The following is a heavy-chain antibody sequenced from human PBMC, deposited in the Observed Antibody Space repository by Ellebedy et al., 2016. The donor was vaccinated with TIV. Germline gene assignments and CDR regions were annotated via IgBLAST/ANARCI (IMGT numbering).Heavy chain of an antibody. CDR2: GSPSGNT. V-gene: IGHV1-18*01. Sequence: ASVKVSCKASGYTFTNFYLHWVRQAPGQGLEWMGIGSPSGNTNYAQKFRGRVTMTADTSTDTAYMELRSLRPDDTAVYYCARYSYDFLTGDNTRFDNWGQGTLVTVSS. J-gene: IGHJ4*02. CDR1: GYTFTNFY. D-gene: IGHD3-9*01. CDR3: ARYSYDFLTGDNTRFDN.